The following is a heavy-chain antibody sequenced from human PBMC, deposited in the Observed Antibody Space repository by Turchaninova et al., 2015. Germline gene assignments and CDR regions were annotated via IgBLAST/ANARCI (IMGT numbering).Heavy chain of an antibody. CDR1: GGSFSSGDYY. CDR2: IYSSRST. J-gene: IGHJ3*02. Sequence: QVQLQESGPGLVKPSQTLSLTCPVSGGSFSSGDYYWSWIRQPPGKGLEWIGYIYSSRSTYYNPALKSRVIRSVDTSKNQFSLKLSSVTAADTAVYYCARDWADSSGDAFDIWGQGTIVTVSS. V-gene: IGHV4-30-4*01. D-gene: IGHD3-22*01. CDR3: ARDWADSSGDAFDI.